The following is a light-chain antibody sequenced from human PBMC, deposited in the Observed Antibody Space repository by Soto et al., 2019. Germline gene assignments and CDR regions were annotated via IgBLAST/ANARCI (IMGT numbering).Light chain of an antibody. CDR2: GAS. V-gene: IGKV3-20*01. CDR1: QSVSSSY. CDR3: QQYGSSPTWT. J-gene: IGKJ1*01. Sequence: EIVLTQSPGTLSLSPGERATLSCRASQSVSSSYLAWYQQKPGQAPRLLIYGASSRATGIPDRFSGSGSETDFTLTISRLEPEDFAVYYCQQYGSSPTWTFGQGTTVEIK.